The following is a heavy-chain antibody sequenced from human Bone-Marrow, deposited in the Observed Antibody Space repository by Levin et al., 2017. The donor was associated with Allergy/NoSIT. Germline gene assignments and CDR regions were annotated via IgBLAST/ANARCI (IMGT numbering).Heavy chain of an antibody. J-gene: IGHJ5*02. Sequence: PGGSLRLSCAASGFTFSNYGMSWVRQAPGKGLEWVSSLTGSGGITYYTDSVKGRFTISRDDSKNTLYLQMNSLRAEDTALYYCAKNSGDWELLYFDPWGQGTLVTVSS. CDR2: LTGSGGIT. V-gene: IGHV3-23*01. CDR3: AKNSGDWELLYFDP. CDR1: GFTFSNYG. D-gene: IGHD1-26*01.